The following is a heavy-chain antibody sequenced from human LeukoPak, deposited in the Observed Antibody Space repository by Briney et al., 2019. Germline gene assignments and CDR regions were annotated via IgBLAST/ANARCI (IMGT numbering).Heavy chain of an antibody. CDR1: GYTFTGYY. CDR2: INPNSGGT. D-gene: IGHD6-6*01. J-gene: IGHJ5*02. Sequence: ASVKVSCKASGYTFTGYYMHWVRQAPGQGLEWMGWINPNSGGTNYAQKFQGRVTMTRDTSISTAYMELSRQRSDDTAVYYCARDVIAARNNWFDPWGQGTLVTVSS. CDR3: ARDVIAARNNWFDP. V-gene: IGHV1-2*02.